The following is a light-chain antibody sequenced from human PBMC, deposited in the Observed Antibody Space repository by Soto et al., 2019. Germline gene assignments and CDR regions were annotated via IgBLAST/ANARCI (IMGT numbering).Light chain of an antibody. CDR1: SSDIGAGYG. CDR3: QAYGSSLRGWV. J-gene: IGLJ3*02. V-gene: IGLV1-40*01. Sequence: QSVLTQPPSVSGAPGQRVTISCTGSSSDIGAGYGVHSYQQLPGTAPKLLIYGNSNRPSGVPDRFSGPKSGTSAALAIAGLQAEDEADCYCQAYGSSLRGWVFGGGTKLTVL. CDR2: GNS.